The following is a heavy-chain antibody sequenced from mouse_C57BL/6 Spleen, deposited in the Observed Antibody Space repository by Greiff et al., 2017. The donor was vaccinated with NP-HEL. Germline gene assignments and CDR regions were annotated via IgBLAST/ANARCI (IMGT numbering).Heavy chain of an antibody. CDR2: ISNGGGST. J-gene: IGHJ3*01. Sequence: DVMLVESGGGLVQPGGSLKLSCAASGFTFSDYYMYWVRQTPEKRLEWVAYISNGGGSTYYPDTVKGRFTISRDNAKNTLYLQMSRLKSEDTAMYYCARPYFAYWGQGTLVTVSA. CDR3: ARPYFAY. CDR1: GFTFSDYY. V-gene: IGHV5-12*01.